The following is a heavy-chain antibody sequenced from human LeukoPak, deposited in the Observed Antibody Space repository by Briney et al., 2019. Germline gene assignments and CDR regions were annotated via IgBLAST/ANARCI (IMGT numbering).Heavy chain of an antibody. CDR3: AKEYCSNGVCYVGFDS. CDR2: IRGDSRDT. Sequence: GGSLRLSCAASGSTFSSYAMTWVRQGPGKGLEWVSSIRGDSRDTYYADSVKGRFIISRDNSKNTLNLRLNSLKAEDTAVYFCAKEYCSNGVCYVGFDSWGQGTLVTVSS. CDR1: GSTFSSYA. D-gene: IGHD2-8*01. V-gene: IGHV3-23*01. J-gene: IGHJ4*02.